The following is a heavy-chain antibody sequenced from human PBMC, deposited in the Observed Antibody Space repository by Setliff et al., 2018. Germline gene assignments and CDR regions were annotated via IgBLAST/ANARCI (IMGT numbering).Heavy chain of an antibody. V-gene: IGHV7-4-1*02. Sequence: ASVKVSCKASGYAFTTYAITWMRQAPGQGLEYMGWINTNTGSPSYAQGFTGRFVFYLDTAVSTAYLQISSLKAEDTALYYCTREGSCSGGVCLDFDYWGQGTLVTVS. D-gene: IGHD2-15*01. CDR3: TREGSCSGGVCLDFDY. J-gene: IGHJ4*02. CDR2: INTNTGSP. CDR1: GYAFTTYA.